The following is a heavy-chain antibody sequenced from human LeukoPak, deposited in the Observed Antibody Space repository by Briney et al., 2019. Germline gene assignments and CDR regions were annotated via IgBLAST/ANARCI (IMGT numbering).Heavy chain of an antibody. CDR2: ISSSSSYI. CDR1: GFTFSSNS. V-gene: IGHV3-21*06. D-gene: IGHD2-2*01. J-gene: IGHJ6*02. Sequence: PGGSLRLSCAASGFTFSSNSMNWVRQAPGKGLEWVSSISSSSSYIYYADSVKGRFTISRDNAKNSLYLQMNSLRAEDTAVYYCARDLGVLEGYCSSTSCYGLGYYGMDVWGQGTTVTVSS. CDR3: ARDLGVLEGYCSSTSCYGLGYYGMDV.